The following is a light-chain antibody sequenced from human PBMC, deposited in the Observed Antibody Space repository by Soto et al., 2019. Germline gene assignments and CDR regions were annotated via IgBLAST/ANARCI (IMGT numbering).Light chain of an antibody. V-gene: IGKV3-15*01. CDR3: QQYHDWPPST. CDR2: DAS. CDR1: QSVGSS. J-gene: IGKJ2*02. Sequence: ETVMTQSPATLSLSPGERATLSCRASQSVGSSLAWYQQKPGRAPRLLIYDASSRATGIPDRVSASGSGTAFILTISSLQSEDFAVYYCQQYHDWPPSTFGQGTKLEIK.